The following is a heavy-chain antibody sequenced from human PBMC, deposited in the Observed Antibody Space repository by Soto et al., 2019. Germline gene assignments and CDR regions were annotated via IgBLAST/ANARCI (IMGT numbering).Heavy chain of an antibody. CDR2: INPRGGST. V-gene: IGHV1-46*03. J-gene: IGHJ5*02. CDR3: ASKGYSSTWHSWFDP. Sequence: QVQLVQSGAEVKKPGASVKVSCKASGYTFTSYSMHWVRQAPGQGLEWMGIINPRGGSTSYAQQSPGRVTMTRDTSTSTVYMELRSLRSEDTAVYYCASKGYSSTWHSWFDPWGQGTLVTVSS. D-gene: IGHD6-13*01. CDR1: GYTFTSYS.